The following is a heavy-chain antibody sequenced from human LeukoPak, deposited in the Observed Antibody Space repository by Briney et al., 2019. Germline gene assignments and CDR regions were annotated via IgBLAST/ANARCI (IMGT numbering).Heavy chain of an antibody. CDR1: GFTFSSYS. Sequence: GGSLRLSCAASGFTFSSYSMNWVRQAPGKGLEWVSYISSSSGTIYYTDSVKGRFTISRDNAKNSLYLQMNSLRAEDTAVYYCARAAHSSSWYDLHYYYMDVWGKGTTVTVSS. V-gene: IGHV3-48*01. J-gene: IGHJ6*03. CDR2: ISSSSGTI. CDR3: ARAAHSSSWYDLHYYYMDV. D-gene: IGHD6-13*01.